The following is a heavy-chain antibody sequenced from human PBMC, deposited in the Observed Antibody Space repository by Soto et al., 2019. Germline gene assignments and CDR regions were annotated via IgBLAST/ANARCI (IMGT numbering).Heavy chain of an antibody. D-gene: IGHD2-2*01. V-gene: IGHV1-2*04. J-gene: IGHJ4*02. CDR2: INPNSGGT. Sequence: ASVKVSCKASGYTFTGYYMHWVRQAPGQGLEWMGWINPNSGGTNYAQKFQGWVTMTRDTSISTAYMELSRLRSDDTAVYYCASGYCSSTSCYDKFDYWGQGTLVTVSS. CDR3: ASGYCSSTSCYDKFDY. CDR1: GYTFTGYY.